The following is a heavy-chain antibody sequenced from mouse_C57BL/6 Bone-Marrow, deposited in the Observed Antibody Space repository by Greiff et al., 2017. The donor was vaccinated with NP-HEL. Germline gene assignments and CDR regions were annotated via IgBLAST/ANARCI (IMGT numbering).Heavy chain of an antibody. V-gene: IGHV1-75*01. J-gene: IGHJ3*01. Sequence: QVQLQQSGPELVKPGASVKISCKASGFTFTDYYINWVKQRPGQGLEWIGWIFPGSGSTYYTEKVKGKATLTVDKSSSTAYMLLSSLTSEYSGVYLCSRTREYDSFAYWGQGTLVTVSA. CDR1: GFTFTDYY. CDR3: SRTREYDSFAY. CDR2: IFPGSGST. D-gene: IGHD2-12*01.